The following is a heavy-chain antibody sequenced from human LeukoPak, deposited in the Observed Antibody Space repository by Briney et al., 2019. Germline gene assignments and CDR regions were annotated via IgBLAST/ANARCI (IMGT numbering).Heavy chain of an antibody. Sequence: ASVKVSCKVSGYTLTELSMHWVRQAPGKGPEWMGGFDPEDGETIYAQKFQGRVTMTEDTSTDTAYMELSSLRSEDTAVYYCATVGARRDAFDIWGQGTMVTVSS. J-gene: IGHJ3*02. CDR2: FDPEDGET. CDR3: ATVGARRDAFDI. CDR1: GYTLTELS. V-gene: IGHV1-24*01. D-gene: IGHD3-10*01.